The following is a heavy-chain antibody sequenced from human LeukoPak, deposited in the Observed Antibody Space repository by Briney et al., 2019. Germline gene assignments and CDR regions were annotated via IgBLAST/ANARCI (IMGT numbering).Heavy chain of an antibody. J-gene: IGHJ4*02. V-gene: IGHV3-15*01. Sequence: KPGGSLRLSCAASGFTFTKAWMSWVRQAPGKGLEWVGHINPSSDGGTTDYAAPVKGRFSISRDDSKNTLHLQMNRLETEDTAVYYCTTGTWIQLWLADYWGQGTLVTVSS. CDR1: GFTFTKAW. CDR2: INPSSDGGTT. D-gene: IGHD5-18*01. CDR3: TTGTWIQLWLADY.